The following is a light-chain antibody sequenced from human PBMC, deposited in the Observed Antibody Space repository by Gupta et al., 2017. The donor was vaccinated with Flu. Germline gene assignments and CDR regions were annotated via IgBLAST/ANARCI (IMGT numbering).Light chain of an antibody. Sequence: QSALTQPASVSGSPGQSITISCIGTGSDVGSSDLVSWYQQHPDKAPKLMIYEANKGPSGVSNRFSGSKSGNTASLTISGLQAEDEGDYYCCSYAHPTTFVFGTGTNVTVL. CDR3: CSYAHPTTFV. CDR1: GSDVGSSDL. V-gene: IGLV2-23*01. CDR2: EAN. J-gene: IGLJ1*01.